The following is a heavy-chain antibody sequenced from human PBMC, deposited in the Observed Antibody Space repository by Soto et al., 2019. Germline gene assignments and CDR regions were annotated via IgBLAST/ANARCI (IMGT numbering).Heavy chain of an antibody. V-gene: IGHV3-15*07. Sequence: GSSVSNAWMNWVRQAPGKGLEWVGRIKSKTDGGTTDYAAPVKGRFTISRDDSKNTLYLQMNSLKTEDTAVYYCTTHGSAVYYFDYWGQGTLVTVSS. CDR3: TTHGSAVYYFDY. CDR2: IKSKTDGGTT. J-gene: IGHJ4*02. D-gene: IGHD2-15*01. CDR1: GSSVSNAW.